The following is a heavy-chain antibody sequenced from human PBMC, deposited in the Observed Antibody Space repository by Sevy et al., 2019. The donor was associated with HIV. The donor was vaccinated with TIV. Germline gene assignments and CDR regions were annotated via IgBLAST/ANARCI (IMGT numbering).Heavy chain of an antibody. Sequence: GRSLRLSCAASGFTFSSYAMSWVRQAPGKGLEWVSAISGSGGSTYYADSVKGRFTISRDNSKNTLYLQMNSLRAEDTAVYYCAKPFMITFGGVIENSPCYDYWGQGTLVTVSS. CDR2: ISGSGGST. D-gene: IGHD3-16*02. CDR3: AKPFMITFGGVIENSPCYDY. V-gene: IGHV3-23*01. CDR1: GFTFSSYA. J-gene: IGHJ4*02.